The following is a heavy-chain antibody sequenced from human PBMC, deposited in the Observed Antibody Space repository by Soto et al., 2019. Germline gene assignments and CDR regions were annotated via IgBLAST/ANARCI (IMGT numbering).Heavy chain of an antibody. Sequence: QVQLQESGPGLVKPSETLSLTCTVSGGSISSYYWSWIRQPPGKGLEWIGYIYYSGSTNYNPSLKIRVTISVDTSKNQFSLKLSSVTAADTAVYYCARLYGFSGFDYWGQGTLVTVSS. J-gene: IGHJ4*02. V-gene: IGHV4-59*08. CDR2: IYYSGST. CDR3: ARLYGFSGFDY. D-gene: IGHD6-25*01. CDR1: GGSISSYY.